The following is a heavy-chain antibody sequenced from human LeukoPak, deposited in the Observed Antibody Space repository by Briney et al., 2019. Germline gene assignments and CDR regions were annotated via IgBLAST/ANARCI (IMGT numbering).Heavy chain of an antibody. D-gene: IGHD3-16*01. Sequence: GGSLRLSCAASGFTFSSYWMHWVRHAPGKGLGWVSRINSDGGSTYYADSVKGRFTISRDNAKNTLYLQMNSPRAEDTAVYYRARDRTPYDYVWGRYGGHYYMDVWGKGTTVTISS. CDR3: ARDRTPYDYVWGRYGGHYYMDV. CDR1: GFTFSSYW. V-gene: IGHV3-74*01. CDR2: INSDGGST. J-gene: IGHJ6*03.